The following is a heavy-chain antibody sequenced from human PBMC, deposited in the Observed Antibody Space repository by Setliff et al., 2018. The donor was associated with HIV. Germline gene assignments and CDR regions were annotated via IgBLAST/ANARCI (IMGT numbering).Heavy chain of an antibody. CDR1: GDSISSGSYY. D-gene: IGHD6-13*01. CDR2: IYTSGST. V-gene: IGHV4-61*02. CDR3: ARVYSRSWFFFDH. Sequence: PSETLSLTCTVSGDSISSGSYYWSWIRQPAGKGLEWIGCIYTSGSTNYNPSLKSRVTISVDTSNNQFSLKLTSVTAADTAVYYCARVYSRSWFFFDHWGQGILVTVSS. J-gene: IGHJ4*02.